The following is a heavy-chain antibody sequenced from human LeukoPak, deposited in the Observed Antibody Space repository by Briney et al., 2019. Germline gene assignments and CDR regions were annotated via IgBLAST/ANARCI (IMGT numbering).Heavy chain of an antibody. D-gene: IGHD2-21*02. Sequence: SETLSLTCMVSGGCLSRYYWSWIRLPPGKGLEGIGYIYYSGSTNYNPTLKSRVTISVDTSKNQFSLKLSSVTAADTAVYYCARDRYCGGDCTPGAFDIWGQGTMVTVSS. CDR1: GGCLSRYY. CDR2: IYYSGST. CDR3: ARDRYCGGDCTPGAFDI. J-gene: IGHJ3*02. V-gene: IGHV4-59*01.